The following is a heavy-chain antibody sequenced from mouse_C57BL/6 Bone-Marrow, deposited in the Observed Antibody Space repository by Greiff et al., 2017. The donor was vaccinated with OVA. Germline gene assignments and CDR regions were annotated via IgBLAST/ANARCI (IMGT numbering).Heavy chain of an antibody. D-gene: IGHD1-1*01. J-gene: IGHJ2*01. Sequence: EVKLQESGPGLVKPSQSLSLTCSVTGYSITSGYYWNWIRQFPGNKLEWMGYISYDGSNNYNPSLKNRISITRDTSKNQFFLKLNSVTTEDTATYYCARVLYGSSYYFDYWGQGTTLTVSS. V-gene: IGHV3-6*01. CDR2: ISYDGSN. CDR3: ARVLYGSSYYFDY. CDR1: GYSITSGYY.